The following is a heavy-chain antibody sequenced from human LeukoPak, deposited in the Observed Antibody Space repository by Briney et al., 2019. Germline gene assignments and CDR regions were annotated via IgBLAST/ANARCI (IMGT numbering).Heavy chain of an antibody. CDR1: GDSISNPYYY. D-gene: IGHD3-10*01. CDR2: INHSGST. V-gene: IGHV4-39*07. Sequence: SETLSLTCTVSGDSISNPYYYWAWIRQPPGKGLEWIGEINHSGSTNYNPSLKSRVTISVDTSKNQFSLKLSSVTAADTAVYYCARTTMVRGTYYMDVWGKGTTVTISS. CDR3: ARTTMVRGTYYMDV. J-gene: IGHJ6*03.